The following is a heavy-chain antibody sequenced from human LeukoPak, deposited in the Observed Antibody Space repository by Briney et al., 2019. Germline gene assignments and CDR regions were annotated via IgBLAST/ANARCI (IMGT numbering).Heavy chain of an antibody. CDR2: IRYDGSII. Sequence: GESLRLSCAASGFTFRNSGMHWVRQALAKGLEWVAFIRYDGSIIYYADSVKGRFTISRDNSKNTLYLQMNSLRAEDMALYYCAKDGDVRYCSGGSCHLGGGYFDYWGQGTLVTVSS. D-gene: IGHD2-15*01. J-gene: IGHJ4*02. CDR3: AKDGDVRYCSGGSCHLGGGYFDY. V-gene: IGHV3-30*02. CDR1: GFTFRNSG.